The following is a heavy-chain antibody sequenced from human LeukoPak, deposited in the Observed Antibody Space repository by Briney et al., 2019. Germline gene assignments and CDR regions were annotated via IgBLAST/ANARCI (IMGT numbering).Heavy chain of an antibody. CDR3: ARDVHTYDSSGVWFDP. Sequence: GASVKVSCKASGYTFTGYYMHWVRQAPGQGLEWMGWINPNSGGTNYAQKFQGRVTITRDTSASTAYMELSSLRSEDTAVYYCARDVHTYDSSGVWFDPWGQGTLVTVSS. V-gene: IGHV1-2*02. D-gene: IGHD3-22*01. CDR1: GYTFTGYY. CDR2: INPNSGGT. J-gene: IGHJ5*02.